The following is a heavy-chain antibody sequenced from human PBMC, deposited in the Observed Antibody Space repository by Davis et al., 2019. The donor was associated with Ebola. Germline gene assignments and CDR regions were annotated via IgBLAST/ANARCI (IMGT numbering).Heavy chain of an antibody. Sequence: AASVKVSCKASGYSFTYYGMNWVRQAPGKGLDWMGWIDTRTGNPTYAQGPSGRFVFSLDTSVSTTYLQINSLEADDTAVYYCARTVDFDYWGQGTLVTASS. CDR1: GYSFTYYG. J-gene: IGHJ4*02. CDR2: IDTRTGNP. V-gene: IGHV7-4-1*02. CDR3: ARTVDFDY.